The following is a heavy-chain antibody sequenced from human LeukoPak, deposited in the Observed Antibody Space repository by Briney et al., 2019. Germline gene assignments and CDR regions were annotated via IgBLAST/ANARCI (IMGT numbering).Heavy chain of an antibody. V-gene: IGHV4-30-4*01. D-gene: IGHD2/OR15-2a*01. CDR1: GGSISSGDYY. CDR3: ARDGTTAIFDY. J-gene: IGHJ4*02. Sequence: SETLSLTCTVSGGSISSGDYYWRWIRQPPGRGLEWIGYIYYSGSTYYNPSLKSRVTISVDTSKNQFSLKLRSVTAADTAVYYCARDGTTAIFDYWGQGTLVTVSS. CDR2: IYYSGST.